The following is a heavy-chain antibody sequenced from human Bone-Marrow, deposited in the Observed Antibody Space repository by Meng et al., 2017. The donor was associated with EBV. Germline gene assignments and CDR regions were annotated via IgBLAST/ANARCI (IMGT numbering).Heavy chain of an antibody. V-gene: IGHV1-3*01. J-gene: IGHJ4*02. Sequence: QVRVVRAGAEVKNPGASVKVSCKAAGYAFNSYILHWVRQAPGQRLEWMGWINVGVGYTKYSQKFQGRVTISSDTSATTGYMELSSLRSEDTAVYYCVRGPPVGVPGPGDYWGQGTLVTVSS. CDR1: GYAFNSYI. CDR3: VRGPPVGVPGPGDY. CDR2: INVGVGYT. D-gene: IGHD2-21*01.